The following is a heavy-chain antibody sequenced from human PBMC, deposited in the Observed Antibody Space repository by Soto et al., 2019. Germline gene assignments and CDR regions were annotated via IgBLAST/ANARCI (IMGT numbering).Heavy chain of an antibody. J-gene: IGHJ6*02. CDR2: TYYRSKWYN. CDR1: GDSVSSNSAA. Sequence: SQTLSLTCAISGDSVSSNSAAWNWIRQSPSRGLEWLGRTYYRSKWYNDYAVSVKSRITINPDTSKNQFSLQLNSVTPEDTAVYYCPRDQSSHGRWYVYIYHAQLPDSYYYGMDVWGQGTTVTVSS. CDR3: PRDQSSHGRWYVYIYHAQLPDSYYYGMDV. D-gene: IGHD6-13*01. V-gene: IGHV6-1*01.